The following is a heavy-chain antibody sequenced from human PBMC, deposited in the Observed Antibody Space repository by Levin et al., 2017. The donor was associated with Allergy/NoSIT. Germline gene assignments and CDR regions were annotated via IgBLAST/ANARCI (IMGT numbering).Heavy chain of an antibody. V-gene: IGHV3-30-3*01. CDR2: ISYDGSNK. J-gene: IGHJ4*02. Sequence: PGGSLRLSCAASGFTFSSYAMHWVRQAPGKGLEWVAVISYDGSNKYYADSVKGRFTISRDNSKNTLYLQMNSLRAEDTAVYYCARGEDYYDSSGYYDPFDYWGQGTLVTVSS. D-gene: IGHD3-22*01. CDR3: ARGEDYYDSSGYYDPFDY. CDR1: GFTFSSYA.